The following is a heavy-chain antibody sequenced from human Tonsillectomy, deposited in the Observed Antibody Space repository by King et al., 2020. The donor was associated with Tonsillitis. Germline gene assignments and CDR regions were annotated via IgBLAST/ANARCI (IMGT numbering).Heavy chain of an antibody. Sequence: VQLVESGGGLVQPGRSLRLSCTAFGLTFGDYAVSWVRQGPGKGLEWVGFIRSKQYGGTPNYGAAVKGRFTISRDDSKGIAYLQMNSLKTDDTAVYYCPPYDAAYRPFAYWGQGTLVTVSS. CDR3: PPYDAAYRPFAY. J-gene: IGHJ4*02. D-gene: IGHD3-22*01. CDR1: GLTFGDYA. CDR2: IRSKQYGGTP. V-gene: IGHV3-49*04.